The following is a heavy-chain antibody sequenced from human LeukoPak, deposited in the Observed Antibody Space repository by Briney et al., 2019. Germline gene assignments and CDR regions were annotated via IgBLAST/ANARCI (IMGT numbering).Heavy chain of an antibody. CDR2: INHSGST. CDR1: GGSFSGYY. V-gene: IGHV4-34*01. J-gene: IGHJ6*03. CDR3: ARASYYYYYMDV. Sequence: SETLSLTCAVYGGSFSGYYWSWIRQPPGKGLEWIGEINHSGSTNYNPSLKSRVTISIDTSKNQFSLKLSSVTAADTAVYYCARASYYYYYMDVWGKGTTVTVSS.